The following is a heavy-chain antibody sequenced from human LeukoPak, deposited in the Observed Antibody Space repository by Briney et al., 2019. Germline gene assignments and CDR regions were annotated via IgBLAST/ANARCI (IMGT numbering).Heavy chain of an antibody. Sequence: SETLSLTCTVSGGSISSGGYYWSWIRQHPGKGLEWIGYIYYSGSTYYNPSLKSRVTISVDTSKNQFSLKLSSVTAADTAVYYCARWTTVGSNWFDPWGQGTLVTVSS. V-gene: IGHV4-31*03. CDR3: ARWTTVGSNWFDP. CDR1: GGSISSGGYY. D-gene: IGHD4-23*01. J-gene: IGHJ5*02. CDR2: IYYSGST.